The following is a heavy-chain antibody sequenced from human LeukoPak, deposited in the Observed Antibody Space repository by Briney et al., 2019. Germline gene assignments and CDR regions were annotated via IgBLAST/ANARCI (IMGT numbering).Heavy chain of an antibody. Sequence: GGSLRLSCAASGFTFSSYSMNWVRQAPGKGLEWVSYISSSSSTIYYADSVKGRFTISRDNAKNSLYLQMNSLRAEDTAVYYCARVPHIVVATAIPDAFDIWGQGTMVTVSS. J-gene: IGHJ3*02. CDR1: GFTFSSYS. CDR3: ARVPHIVVATAIPDAFDI. D-gene: IGHD2-21*02. V-gene: IGHV3-48*01. CDR2: ISSSSSTI.